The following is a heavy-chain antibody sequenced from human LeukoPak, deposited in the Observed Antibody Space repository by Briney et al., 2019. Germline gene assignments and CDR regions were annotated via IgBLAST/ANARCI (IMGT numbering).Heavy chain of an antibody. CDR1: GYTFTGYY. V-gene: IGHV1-2*02. D-gene: IGHD2-2*01. Sequence: ASVKVSCKASGYTFTGYYMHWVRQAPGQGLEWMGWINPNSGGTNYAQKFQGRVTMTRDTSISTAYMELSRLRSDDTAVYYCARDLGYCSSTSCYARDYWGQGTLVTVSS. CDR2: INPNSGGT. J-gene: IGHJ4*02. CDR3: ARDLGYCSSTSCYARDY.